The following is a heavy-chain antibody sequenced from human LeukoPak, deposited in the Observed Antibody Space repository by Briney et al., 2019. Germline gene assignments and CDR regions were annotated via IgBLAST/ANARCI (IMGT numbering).Heavy chain of an antibody. CDR2: ISSSGRTI. V-gene: IGHV3-48*03. Sequence: PGGSLRLSCAASGFTFSSYEMNWVRQAPEKGLEWVSYISSSGRTIYYADSVQGRFTISRDNAKNSLYLQMNSLRAVDTAVYYCAVNYDLDYWGQGTLVTVSS. D-gene: IGHD4-11*01. CDR3: AVNYDLDY. CDR1: GFTFSSYE. J-gene: IGHJ4*02.